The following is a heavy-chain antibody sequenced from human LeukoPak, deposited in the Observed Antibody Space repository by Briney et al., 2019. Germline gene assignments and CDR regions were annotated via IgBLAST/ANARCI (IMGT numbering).Heavy chain of an antibody. CDR1: GNSISSGYY. CDR3: ARHRGGGDDAFDI. Sequence: PSETLSLTCTVSGNSISSGYYWGWIRQPPGKGLEWIGRIYTSGSTNYNPSLKSRVTISVDTSKNQFSLKLSSVTAADTAVYYCARHRGGGDDAFDIWGQGTMVTVSS. J-gene: IGHJ3*02. CDR2: IYTSGST. V-gene: IGHV4-38-2*02. D-gene: IGHD4-23*01.